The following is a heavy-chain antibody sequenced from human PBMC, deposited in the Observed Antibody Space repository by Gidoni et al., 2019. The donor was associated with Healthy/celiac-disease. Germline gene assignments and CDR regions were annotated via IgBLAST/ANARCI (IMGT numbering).Heavy chain of an antibody. V-gene: IGHV3-33*01. CDR3: ARDLAENWALGY. Sequence: QVQLVESGGGVVQPGRSLRLSCAASGFTFSSYGMHWVRQAPGKGLEWVAVIWYDGSNKYYADSVKGRFTISRDNSKNTLYLQMNSLRAEDTAVYYCARDLAENWALGYWGQGTLVTVSS. CDR1: GFTFSSYG. D-gene: IGHD7-27*01. CDR2: IWYDGSNK. J-gene: IGHJ4*02.